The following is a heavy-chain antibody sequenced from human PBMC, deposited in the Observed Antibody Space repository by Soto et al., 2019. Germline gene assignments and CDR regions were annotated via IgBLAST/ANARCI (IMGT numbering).Heavy chain of an antibody. Sequence: SETLSLTCTVSGGSISSSSYYWGWIRQPPGKGLEWIGYIYYSGSTNYNPSLKSRVTISVDTSKNQFSLKLSSVTAADTAVYYCARGWGLVFDYWGQGTLVTVSS. D-gene: IGHD2-21*02. CDR2: IYYSGST. CDR1: GGSISSSSYY. CDR3: ARGWGLVFDY. J-gene: IGHJ4*02. V-gene: IGHV4-61*05.